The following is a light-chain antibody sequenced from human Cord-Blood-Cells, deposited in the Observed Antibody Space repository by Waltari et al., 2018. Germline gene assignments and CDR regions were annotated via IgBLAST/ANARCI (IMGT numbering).Light chain of an antibody. CDR2: DVS. CDR1: SSDVGGYNY. Sequence: QSALTQPASVSGSPGQSITISCTGTSSDVGGYNYVSWYQQHQGKAPKLMIYDVSNRPSGVSNRFSGSKSGNTASPTISGLQAEDEADYYCSSYTSSSTLVFGGGTKLTVL. CDR3: SSYTSSSTLV. V-gene: IGLV2-14*01. J-gene: IGLJ3*02.